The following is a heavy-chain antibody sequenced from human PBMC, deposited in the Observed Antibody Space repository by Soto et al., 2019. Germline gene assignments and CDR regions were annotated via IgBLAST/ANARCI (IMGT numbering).Heavy chain of an antibody. CDR2: IYYSGST. V-gene: IGHV4-30-4*01. CDR1: GGSISSGDYY. J-gene: IGHJ6*02. Sequence: QVQLQESGPGLVKPSQTLSLTCTVSGGSISSGDYYWSWIRQPPGKGLEWIGYIYYSGSTYYNPSLKSRVTISVDTSKNQLSLKLSSVTAADTAVNYCARDGVVPAASFLYYGMDVWGHGTTVTVSS. D-gene: IGHD2-2*01. CDR3: ARDGVVPAASFLYYGMDV.